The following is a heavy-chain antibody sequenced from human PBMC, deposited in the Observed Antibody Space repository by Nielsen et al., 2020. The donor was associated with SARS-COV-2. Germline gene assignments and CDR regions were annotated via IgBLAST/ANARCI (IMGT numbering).Heavy chain of an antibody. V-gene: IGHV3-64*04. CDR1: GFTFSSYA. D-gene: IGHD6-19*01. Sequence: GESLKISCSASGFTFSSYAMHWVRQAPGKGLEYVSAISSNGGSTYYADSVKGRFTISRDNSKNTLYLQMNSLRAEDTAVYYCAKWASGIDYWGQGTLVTVSS. J-gene: IGHJ4*02. CDR2: ISSNGGST. CDR3: AKWASGIDY.